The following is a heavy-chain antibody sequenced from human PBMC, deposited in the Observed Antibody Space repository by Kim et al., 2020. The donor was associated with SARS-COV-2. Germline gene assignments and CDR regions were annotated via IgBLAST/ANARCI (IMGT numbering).Heavy chain of an antibody. CDR3: ARGDTYCAGGSCAASDAFDL. J-gene: IGHJ3*01. Sequence: ASVKVSCKASFYTVTSYGISWVRQAPGQGLEWMGGTSAYDGNTNYAQNLQGRVTMTTDTSTNTAYMELRSLTSDDTAVYYCARGDTYCAGGSCAASDAFDLWGQGTMVTVSS. CDR1: FYTVTSYG. D-gene: IGHD2-15*01. CDR2: TSAYDGNT. V-gene: IGHV1-18*01.